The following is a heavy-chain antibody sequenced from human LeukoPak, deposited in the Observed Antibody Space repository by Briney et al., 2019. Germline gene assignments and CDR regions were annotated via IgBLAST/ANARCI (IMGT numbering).Heavy chain of an antibody. CDR3: AKLSQQWLVHPNGYFDY. Sequence: GSLRLSCAASGFTFSSYAMSWVRQAPGKGLEWVSAISGSGGSTYYADSVKGRFTISRDNSKNTLYLQMNSLRAEDTAVYYCAKLSQQWLVHPNGYFDYWGQGTLVTVSS. CDR2: ISGSGGST. D-gene: IGHD6-19*01. V-gene: IGHV3-23*01. CDR1: GFTFSSYA. J-gene: IGHJ4*02.